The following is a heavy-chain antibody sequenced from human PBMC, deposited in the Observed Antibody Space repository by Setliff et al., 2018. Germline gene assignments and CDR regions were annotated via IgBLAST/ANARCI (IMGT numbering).Heavy chain of an antibody. J-gene: IGHJ4*02. CDR2: IFYSGRT. D-gene: IGHD3-16*01. V-gene: IGHV4-39*01. CDR3: ARLPNYVWGSPVDY. Sequence: PSETLSLTCTVSGASITNNNYYWGLIRPPPGKVLEWIGSIFYSGRTFYNPSLKRRVTISVDTSKNQFSLALSSVTAADTAVYYCARLPNYVWGSPVDYWGQGTLVTVSS. CDR1: GASITNNNYY.